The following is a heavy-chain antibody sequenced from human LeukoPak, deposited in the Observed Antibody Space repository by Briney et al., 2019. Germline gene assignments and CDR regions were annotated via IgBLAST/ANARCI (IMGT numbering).Heavy chain of an antibody. CDR1: GFTFSSYA. CDR3: AKDTSYGSGSSDY. CDR2: ISGSGGST. V-gene: IGHV3-23*01. D-gene: IGHD3-10*01. Sequence: PGGSLRRSCAASGFTFSSYAMSWVRQAPGKGLEWVSVISGSGGSTYYADSVKGRFTISRDNSKNTLYLQMNSLRAEDTAVYYCAKDTSYGSGSSDYWGQGTLVTVSS. J-gene: IGHJ4*02.